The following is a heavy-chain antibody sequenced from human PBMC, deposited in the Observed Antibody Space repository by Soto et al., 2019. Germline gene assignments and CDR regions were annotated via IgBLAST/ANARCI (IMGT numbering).Heavy chain of an antibody. CDR3: VRDAGGNPSPAPH. J-gene: IGHJ4*02. CDR1: GITIRNYP. Sequence: EVQLQESGGGLVQPGGSLRLSCAASGITIRNYPMSWVRQAPGKGLDWVSVISGGGDRTYYADSEKGRFTISKDISKNSLTLHLERRRVRHKATSLCVRDAGGNPSPAPHWGQGTLVTVSS. D-gene: IGHD2-15*01. V-gene: IGHV3-23*01. CDR2: ISGGGDRT.